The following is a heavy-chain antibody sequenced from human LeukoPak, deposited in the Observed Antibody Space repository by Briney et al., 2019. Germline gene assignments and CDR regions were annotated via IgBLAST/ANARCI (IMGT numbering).Heavy chain of an antibody. D-gene: IGHD4-23*01. V-gene: IGHV3-49*04. CDR3: TRGKVWFDP. CDR2: IRSKAYGGTT. Sequence: PGGSLRLFCTASGFTFGDYAMSWVRQAPGKGLEWVGFIRSKAYGGTTEYAASVKGRFTISRDDSKSIAYLQMNSLKTEDTDVYYCTRGKVWFDPWGQGTLVTVSS. J-gene: IGHJ5*02. CDR1: GFTFGDYA.